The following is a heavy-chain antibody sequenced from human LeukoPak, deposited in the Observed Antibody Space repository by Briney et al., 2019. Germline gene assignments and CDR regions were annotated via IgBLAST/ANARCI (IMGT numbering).Heavy chain of an antibody. CDR2: ISSSSSYI. J-gene: IGHJ4*02. D-gene: IGHD2-2*01. CDR3: AAPIHCSSTSCQPDY. CDR1: GFTFSSYS. Sequence: GGSLRLSCAASGFTFSSYSTNWVRQAPGKGLEWVSSISSSSSYIYYADSVKGRFTISRDNAKNSLYLQMNSLRAEDTAVYYCAAPIHCSSTSCQPDYWGQGTLVTVSS. V-gene: IGHV3-21*01.